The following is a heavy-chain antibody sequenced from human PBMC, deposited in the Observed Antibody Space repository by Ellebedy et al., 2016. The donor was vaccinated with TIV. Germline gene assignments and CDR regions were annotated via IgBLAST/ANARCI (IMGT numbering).Heavy chain of an antibody. CDR1: GGSISSGDYY. J-gene: IGHJ4*02. CDR2: IYYSGST. D-gene: IGHD2-2*01. CDR3: ARANLVVVPAAGPTFDY. V-gene: IGHV4-61*08. Sequence: MPSETLSLTCTVSGGSISSGDYYWSWIRQPPGKGLDWIGYIYYSGSTNYNPSLKSRVTISVDTSKNQFSLKLSSVTAADTAVYYCARANLVVVPAAGPTFDYWGQGTLVTGSS.